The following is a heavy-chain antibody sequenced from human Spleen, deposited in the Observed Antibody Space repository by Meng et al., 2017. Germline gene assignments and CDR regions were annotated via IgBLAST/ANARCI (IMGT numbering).Heavy chain of an antibody. Sequence: GESLKISCVASGFTFRNYEMNWVRQAPGKGLEWVALITSDGSNEYYADSVKGRFTISKDNSKNTLYLQINSLRAEDTAVYFCARDGPHYDVDYWGQGTLVTVSS. J-gene: IGHJ4*02. CDR2: ITSDGSNE. D-gene: IGHD5-12*01. V-gene: IGHV3-33*08. CDR3: ARDGPHYDVDY. CDR1: GFTFRNYE.